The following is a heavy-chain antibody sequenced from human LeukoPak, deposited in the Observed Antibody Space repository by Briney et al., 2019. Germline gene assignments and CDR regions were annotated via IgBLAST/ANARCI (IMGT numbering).Heavy chain of an antibody. J-gene: IGHJ4*02. V-gene: IGHV3-23*01. D-gene: IGHD2-2*03. CDR1: GFTFSNYA. Sequence: GGSLRLSCAASGFTFSNYAMSWVRQAPGKGLEWILVISGSGGSTYYADSVKGRFTISRDSSKNTLSLQLNRLRAEDTAVYYCARNGYCSETTCYLDYWGRGTLVTVSS. CDR3: ARNGYCSETTCYLDY. CDR2: ISGSGGST.